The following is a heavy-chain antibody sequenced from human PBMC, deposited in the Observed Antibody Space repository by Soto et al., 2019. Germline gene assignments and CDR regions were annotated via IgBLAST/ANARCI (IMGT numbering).Heavy chain of an antibody. D-gene: IGHD2-15*01. V-gene: IGHV3-74*01. CDR3: ARYCSGGSCYDQYAFDI. Sequence: GGSLRLSCAASGFTFSSYWMHWVRQAPGKGLVWVSRINSDGSSTSYADSVKGRFTISRDNAKNTLYLQMNSLRAEDTAVYYCARYCSGGSCYDQYAFDIWGQGTMVTVSS. CDR2: INSDGSST. CDR1: GFTFSSYW. J-gene: IGHJ3*02.